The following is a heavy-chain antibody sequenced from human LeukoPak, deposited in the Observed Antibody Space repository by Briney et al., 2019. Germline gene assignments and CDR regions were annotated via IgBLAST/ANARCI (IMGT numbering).Heavy chain of an antibody. CDR3: ARHLLTPGGSYYFDF. J-gene: IGHJ4*02. Sequence: GESLKISCWDSGSSFTSYLIGWVRQIPGKGLELMGIIYPGDSDIRYSPSFQGQVTISADKSISTAYLQWRSLRASDTGIYYCARHLLTPGGSYYFDFWGQGTLVTVSS. V-gene: IGHV5-51*01. CDR1: GSSFTSYL. CDR2: IYPGDSDI. D-gene: IGHD1-26*01.